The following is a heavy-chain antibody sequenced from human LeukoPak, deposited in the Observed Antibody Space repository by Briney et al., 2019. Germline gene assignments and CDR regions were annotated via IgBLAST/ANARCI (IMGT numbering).Heavy chain of an antibody. J-gene: IGHJ5*02. V-gene: IGHV3-23*01. Sequence: GGSLRPSCAASGFTFSSYAMSWVRQAPGKGLEWVSAISGSGGSTYYADSVKGRFTISRDNSKNTLYLQMNSLRAEDTAVYYCAKDPRGGDCSSTSCYVYNWFDPWGQGTLVTVSS. CDR3: AKDPRGGDCSSTSCYVYNWFDP. CDR2: ISGSGGST. D-gene: IGHD2-2*01. CDR1: GFTFSSYA.